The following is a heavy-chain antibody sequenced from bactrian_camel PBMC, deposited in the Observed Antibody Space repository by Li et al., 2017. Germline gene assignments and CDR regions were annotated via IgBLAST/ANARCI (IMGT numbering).Heavy chain of an antibody. CDR2: ISSGGGST. CDR1: GFTFSSYT. CDR3: AAGFAADNG. J-gene: IGHJ4*01. D-gene: IGHD6*01. Sequence: VQLVESGGGLVQPGGSLRLSCATSGFTFSSYTMRWDRQAAGKGPEWVSAISSGGGSTYYADSVKGRFTISRDNAKNTLYLQLNSLKTEDTAMYYCAAGFAADNGWGQGTQVTVS. V-gene: IGHV3S31*01.